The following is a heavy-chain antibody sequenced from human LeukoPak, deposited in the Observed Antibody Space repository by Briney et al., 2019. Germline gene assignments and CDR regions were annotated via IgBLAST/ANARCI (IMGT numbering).Heavy chain of an antibody. CDR3: ARDVEGDHGPTNGLD. V-gene: IGHV1-69*05. CDR1: GGTFSSYA. J-gene: IGHJ4*02. D-gene: IGHD2-21*02. Sequence: SVKVSCKGSGGTFSSYAISWVRQAPGQGLEWMGRIIPIFGTSNYAQKFQGRVAITTDESTSTAYIELSSLRSEDTAVYYCARDVEGDHGPTNGLDWGQGTLVTVSS. CDR2: IIPIFGTS.